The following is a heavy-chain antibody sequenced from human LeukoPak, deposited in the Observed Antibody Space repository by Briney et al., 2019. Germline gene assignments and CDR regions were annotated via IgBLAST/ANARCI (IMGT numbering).Heavy chain of an antibody. J-gene: IGHJ5*02. CDR2: IIPIFGTA. CDR1: GGTFSSYA. Sequence: GASVRVSCTASGGTFSSYAISWVRQAPGQGREWMGGIIPIFGTANYAQKFQGRVTITADESTSTAYMELSSLRSEDTAVYYCARSLGFGYYGSGSYSGWFDPWGQGTLVTVSS. D-gene: IGHD3-10*01. V-gene: IGHV1-69*13. CDR3: ARSLGFGYYGSGSYSGWFDP.